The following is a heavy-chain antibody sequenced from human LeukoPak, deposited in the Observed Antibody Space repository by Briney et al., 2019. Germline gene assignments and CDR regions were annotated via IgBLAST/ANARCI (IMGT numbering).Heavy chain of an antibody. CDR3: VSFYETY. CDR2: INSDGSWT. Sequence: GGSLRLSCAASGNYWMHWVRQAPGKGLVWVSHINSDGSWTSYADSVKGRFTISKDNAKNTVYLQMSSLRAEDTAVYYCVSFYETYWGRGTLVTVSS. J-gene: IGHJ4*02. CDR1: GNYW. D-gene: IGHD2/OR15-2a*01. V-gene: IGHV3-74*01.